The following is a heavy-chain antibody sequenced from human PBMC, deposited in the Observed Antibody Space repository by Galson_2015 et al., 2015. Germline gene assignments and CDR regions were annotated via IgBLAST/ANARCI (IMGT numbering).Heavy chain of an antibody. CDR2: ISSSRATI. D-gene: IGHD1-26*01. V-gene: IGHV3-48*02. Sequence: ALRLSRAAPGFTFSSYTISWVRPAPGEGLGGGLYISSSRATIYYADSVKGRFTISRDNAKNSLYLQMNSLRDEDTAVYYCARDPWRGSYKVFYFDYWGQGTLVTVSS. J-gene: IGHJ4*02. CDR1: GFTFSSYT. CDR3: ARDPWRGSYKVFYFDY.